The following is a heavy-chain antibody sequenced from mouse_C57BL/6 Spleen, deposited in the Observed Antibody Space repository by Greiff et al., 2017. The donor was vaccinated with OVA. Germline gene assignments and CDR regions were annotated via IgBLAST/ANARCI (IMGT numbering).Heavy chain of an antibody. Sequence: VQLQQSGPELVKPGASVKISCKASGYAFSSSWMNWVKQRPGKGLEWIGRIYPGDGDTNYNGKFKGKATLTADKSSSTAYMQLSSLTSEDSAVYFCASPILITTESMDYWGQGTSVTVSS. CDR3: ASPILITTESMDY. J-gene: IGHJ4*01. CDR2: IYPGDGDT. D-gene: IGHD1-1*01. V-gene: IGHV1-82*01. CDR1: GYAFSSSW.